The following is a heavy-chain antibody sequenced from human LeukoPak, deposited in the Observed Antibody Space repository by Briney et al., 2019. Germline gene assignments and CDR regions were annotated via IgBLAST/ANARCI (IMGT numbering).Heavy chain of an antibody. Sequence: GGSLRLSCAASGFTFSSYWMHWVRQAPGKGLVWVSRIKSDGSSTNYADSVKGRFTISRDNAKNTVYLQMNSLRAEDTAVYYCARVGYDYGTKNWFDPWGQGTLVTVSS. CDR1: GFTFSSYW. V-gene: IGHV3-74*01. CDR3: ARVGYDYGTKNWFDP. J-gene: IGHJ5*02. D-gene: IGHD5-18*01. CDR2: IKSDGSST.